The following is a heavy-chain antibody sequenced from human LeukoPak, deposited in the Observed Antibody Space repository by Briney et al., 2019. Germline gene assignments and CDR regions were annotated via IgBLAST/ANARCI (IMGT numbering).Heavy chain of an antibody. J-gene: IGHJ4*02. D-gene: IGHD3-9*01. CDR2: INHSGST. Sequence: SETLSLTCAVYGGSFSGYYWSWIRQPPGKGLEWIGEINHSGSTNYNPSLKSRVTISVDTSKNQFSLKLSSVTAADTAVYHCESVSRYFDWVPRVWGQGTLVTVSS. CDR3: ESVSRYFDWVPRV. V-gene: IGHV4-34*01. CDR1: GGSFSGYY.